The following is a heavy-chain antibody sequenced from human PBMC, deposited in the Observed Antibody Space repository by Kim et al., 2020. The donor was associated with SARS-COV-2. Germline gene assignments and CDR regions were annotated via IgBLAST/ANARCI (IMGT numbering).Heavy chain of an antibody. D-gene: IGHD1-26*01. CDR1: GGSISSYY. J-gene: IGHJ6*02. V-gene: IGHV4-59*01. CDR2: IYYSGST. CDR3: ARGLGELPYYYYGMDV. Sequence: SETLSLTCTVSGGSISSYYWSWIRQPPGKGLEWIGCIYYSGSTNSNPSLKSRVTISVDTSKNQFSLKLSSVTAADTAVYYCARGLGELPYYYYGMDVWGQGTTVTVSS.